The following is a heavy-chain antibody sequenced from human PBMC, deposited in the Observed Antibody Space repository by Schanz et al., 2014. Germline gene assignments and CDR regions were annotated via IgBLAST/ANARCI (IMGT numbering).Heavy chain of an antibody. CDR1: EYSFTSYS. CDR2: INTANGNA. Sequence: QVHLVQSGAEVKRPGASVKVSCKASEYSFTSYSMHWVRQAPGQSLEWMGWINTANGNAKYSANFQARVTITRDTSASTAYMEWSSLRSEDTAVYSCARGIGGYGANNYFDYWGQGTLVTVSS. CDR3: ARGIGGYGANNYFDY. V-gene: IGHV1-3*04. D-gene: IGHD5-12*01. J-gene: IGHJ4*02.